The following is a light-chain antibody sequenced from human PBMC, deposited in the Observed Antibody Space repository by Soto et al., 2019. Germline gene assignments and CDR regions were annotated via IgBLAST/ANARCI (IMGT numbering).Light chain of an antibody. V-gene: IGKV1-5*03. J-gene: IGKJ1*01. CDR2: KAS. Sequence: DIQMTQSPSTLSASVGDRVTITCRASQSISTWLGWYQQKPGKAPKLLIYKASSLESGVTSRFSGSGSGTEFNLTISSLQTDDFATYYCQKYNSYFRTFGQVTKVEIK. CDR1: QSISTW. CDR3: QKYNSYFRT.